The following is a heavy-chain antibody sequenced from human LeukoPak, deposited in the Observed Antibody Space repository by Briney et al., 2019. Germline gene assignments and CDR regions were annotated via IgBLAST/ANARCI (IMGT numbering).Heavy chain of an antibody. CDR2: ISSTGATI. Sequence: GGSLRLSCAASGFTFSAYAFNWVRQAPGKGLQWVSYISSTGATIYYADTVKGRFTISRDNAKNSLYLQMTSLRAEDTAVYYCARVRHYYDSSGYEVFWFDPWGQGTLVTVSS. CDR3: ARVRHYYDSSGYEVFWFDP. V-gene: IGHV3-48*01. D-gene: IGHD3-22*01. CDR1: GFTFSAYA. J-gene: IGHJ5*02.